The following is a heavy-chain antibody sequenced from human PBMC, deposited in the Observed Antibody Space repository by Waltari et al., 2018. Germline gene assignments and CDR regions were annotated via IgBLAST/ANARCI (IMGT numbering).Heavy chain of an antibody. CDR1: GFTFSDSA. Sequence: EMQLVESGGGLVQPGGSLKLSCAASGFTFSDSAMHWVRQASGKGREWVGRIRGKTNSYATAYAASVTGRFTISRDDSKNTAYLQMSSLKPEDTAVYYCSRHDTAGATNYYKYYMDVWGKGTTVTVSS. CDR2: IRGKTNSYAT. J-gene: IGHJ6*03. D-gene: IGHD1-26*01. CDR3: SRHDTAGATNYYKYYMDV. V-gene: IGHV3-73*02.